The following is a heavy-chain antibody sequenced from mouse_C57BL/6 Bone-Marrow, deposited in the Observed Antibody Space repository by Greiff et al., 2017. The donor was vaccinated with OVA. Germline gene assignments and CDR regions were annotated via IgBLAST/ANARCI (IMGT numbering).Heavy chain of an antibody. V-gene: IGHV1-82*01. CDR3: ARHEGSYYASDFDY. CDR2: IYPGDGDT. Sequence: QVQLQQSGPELVKPGASVKISCKASGYAFSSSWMNWVKQRPGKGLEWIGRIYPGDGDTNYNGKFKGKATLTADKSSSTAYMQLSSLTSEDSAVYFCARHEGSYYASDFDYWGQGTTLTVSS. J-gene: IGHJ2*01. CDR1: GYAFSSSW. D-gene: IGHD2-12*01.